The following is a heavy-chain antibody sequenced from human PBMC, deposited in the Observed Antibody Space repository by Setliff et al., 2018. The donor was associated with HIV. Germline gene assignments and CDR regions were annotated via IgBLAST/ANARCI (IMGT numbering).Heavy chain of an antibody. Sequence: GASVKVSCKASGYTFTGYYMHWVRQAPGQGLEWMGWVNPNTGGTVYAQKFQGRVTMTRDTSISTAYLELSSLRSDDTAVYYCARSRITIFGVVITELHFDYWGQGTLVTVSS. CDR1: GYTFTGYY. V-gene: IGHV1-2*02. D-gene: IGHD3-3*01. CDR3: ARSRITIFGVVITELHFDY. J-gene: IGHJ4*02. CDR2: VNPNTGGT.